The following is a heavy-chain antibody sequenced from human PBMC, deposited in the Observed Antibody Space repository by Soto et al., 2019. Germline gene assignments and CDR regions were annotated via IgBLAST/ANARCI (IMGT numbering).Heavy chain of an antibody. J-gene: IGHJ4*02. CDR1: GDSVSSNTAA. D-gene: IGHD6-19*01. CDR2: TYYRSNWRH. CDR3: ARGVAGSGFDL. Sequence: RSLTCAISGDSVSSNTAAWNWIRSSPSRGLEWLGRTYYRSNWRHDYAVSVKSRITVNPDTSKNHFSLQLNSVTPDDTAVYYCARGVAGSGFDLWGQGTMVTVSS. V-gene: IGHV6-1*01.